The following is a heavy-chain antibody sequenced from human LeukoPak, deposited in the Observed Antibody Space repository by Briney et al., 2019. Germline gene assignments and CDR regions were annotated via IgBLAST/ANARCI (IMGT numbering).Heavy chain of an antibody. D-gene: IGHD4-17*01. CDR3: ARLNYGDYSGAFDI. CDR1: GGSIRNYY. CDR2: IYYSGST. V-gene: IGHV4-59*01. J-gene: IGHJ3*02. Sequence: SETLSLTCTVSGGSIRNYYWSWIRQPPGKGLDCIGYIYYSGSTNYNPSLKSRVTISVDTSKNQFSLKLSSVTAADTAVYYCARLNYGDYSGAFDIWGQGTIITVSS.